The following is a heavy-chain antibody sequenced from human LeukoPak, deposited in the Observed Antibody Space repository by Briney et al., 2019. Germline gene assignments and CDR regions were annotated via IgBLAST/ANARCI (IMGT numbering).Heavy chain of an antibody. Sequence: GGSLRLSCAASGFTFSSYAMHWVRQAPGKGLEWVAVISYDGSNKYYADSVKGRFTISRDNSKNTLYLQMNSLRAEDTAVYYCARVIRGSYYSPYFDYWGQGTLVTVSS. J-gene: IGHJ4*02. CDR2: ISYDGSNK. CDR3: ARVIRGSYYSPYFDY. CDR1: GFTFSSYA. V-gene: IGHV3-30-3*01. D-gene: IGHD1-26*01.